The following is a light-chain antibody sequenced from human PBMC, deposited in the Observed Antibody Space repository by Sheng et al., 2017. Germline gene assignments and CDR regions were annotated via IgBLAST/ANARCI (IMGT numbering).Light chain of an antibody. Sequence: IVLTQSPGTLSLSPGERATLSCRASHSVNSDYLGWYQHKAGQAPRLLIYGASTRATGIPDRFSGRGSGQTSLSPSPDWSLKILSVFYCQQYGSSPYTFGQGTKLEIK. V-gene: IGKV3-20*01. CDR1: HSVNSDY. CDR2: GAS. J-gene: IGKJ2*01. CDR3: QQYGSSPYT.